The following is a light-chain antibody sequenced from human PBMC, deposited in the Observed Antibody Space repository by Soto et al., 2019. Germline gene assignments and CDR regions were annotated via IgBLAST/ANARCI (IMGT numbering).Light chain of an antibody. CDR1: QSISSW. Sequence: DIQMTQSPSTLSASVGDRVTITCRASQSISSWLAWYQQKPGTAPNLLIYKASTLQSGVLSRFSGSGSGTEFTLTTASWKPDDSEIYYGKKNRVTGRLGQGTKVEIK. CDR3: KKNRVTGR. V-gene: IGKV1-5*03. CDR2: KAS. J-gene: IGKJ1*01.